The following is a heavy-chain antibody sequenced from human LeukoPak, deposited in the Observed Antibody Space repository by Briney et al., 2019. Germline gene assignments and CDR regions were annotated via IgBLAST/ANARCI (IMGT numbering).Heavy chain of an antibody. J-gene: IGHJ4*02. D-gene: IGHD3-16*01. V-gene: IGHV4-34*08. CDR1: GFSFSTYT. Sequence: GSLRLSCATSGFSFSTYTMNWVRQAPGKGLEWIGEINHSGSTNYNPSLKSRVTISVDTSKNQFSLKLSSVTAADTAVYYCAMLISGYWGQGTPVTVSS. CDR3: AMLISGY. CDR2: INHSGST.